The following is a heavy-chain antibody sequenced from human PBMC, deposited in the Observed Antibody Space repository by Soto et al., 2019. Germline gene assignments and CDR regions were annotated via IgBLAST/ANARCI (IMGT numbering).Heavy chain of an antibody. CDR1: GYTFTSYG. D-gene: IGHD3-22*01. Sequence: ASVKVSCKASGYTFTSYGISWVRQAPGQGLEWMGWISAYNGNTNYAQKLQGRVTMTTDTSTSTAYMELRSLRSDDTAVYYCARSGSSGYYGRRLDIWGQGTMVTVSS. V-gene: IGHV1-18*01. CDR2: ISAYNGNT. CDR3: ARSGSSGYYGRRLDI. J-gene: IGHJ3*02.